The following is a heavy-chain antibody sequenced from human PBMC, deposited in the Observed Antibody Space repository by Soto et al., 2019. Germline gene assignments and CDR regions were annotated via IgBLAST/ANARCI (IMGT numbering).Heavy chain of an antibody. CDR2: VYISGST. CDR1: GGSISTYY. J-gene: IGHJ3*02. CDR3: ARGGRDGFDI. V-gene: IGHV4-4*07. Sequence: QVQLQESGPGLVKPSETLSLTCTVSGGSISTYYWNWIRQSAGKGLEWIGRVYISGSTNYHPSLTSRVAMSVDTSNNQFSLTVTSVTAADTAVYYCARGGRDGFDIWGHGTMVTVSS.